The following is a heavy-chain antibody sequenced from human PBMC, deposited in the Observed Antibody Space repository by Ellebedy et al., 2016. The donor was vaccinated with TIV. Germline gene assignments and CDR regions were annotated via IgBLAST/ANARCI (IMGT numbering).Heavy chain of an antibody. J-gene: IGHJ5*02. CDR3: AISPGIAAAGTWFDP. V-gene: IGHV3-23*01. CDR1: GFTFSSYP. CDR2: ISGRGGST. D-gene: IGHD6-13*01. Sequence: GGSLRLXXAASGFTFSSYPMSSVPQAPGKGLEWVSAISGRGGSTYYADSVKGRFTISRDNSTTTLYLQMNSLRAEDTAVYYCAISPGIAAAGTWFDPWGQGTLVTVSS.